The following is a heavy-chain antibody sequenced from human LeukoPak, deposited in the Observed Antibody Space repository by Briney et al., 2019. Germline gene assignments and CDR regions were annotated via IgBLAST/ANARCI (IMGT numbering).Heavy chain of an antibody. CDR1: GGSISSGGYS. V-gene: IGHV4-30-2*01. Sequence: SETLSLTCAVSGGSISSGGYSWSWIRQPPGKGLEWIGYIYHSGSTYYNPSLKSRVTISVDRSKNQFSLKLSSVTAADTAVYYCARDRDIYSSSRDEYFQHWGQGALVTVSS. CDR3: ARDRDIYSSSRDEYFQH. D-gene: IGHD6-13*01. J-gene: IGHJ1*01. CDR2: IYHSGST.